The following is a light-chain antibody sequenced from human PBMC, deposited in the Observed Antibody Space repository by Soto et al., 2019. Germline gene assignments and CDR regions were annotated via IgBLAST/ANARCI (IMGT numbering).Light chain of an antibody. Sequence: SYELTQPLSVSVALGQMARITGGGNNIERKSVHWYRQTPGQAPVLVIYSDVNRPSGIPERFSGSNSGNTANLTISSAHAGDEADYCGQVWDSCTVFFGGGTKLTVL. CDR3: QVWDSCTVF. CDR2: SDV. V-gene: IGLV3-9*01. J-gene: IGLJ2*01. CDR1: NIERKS.